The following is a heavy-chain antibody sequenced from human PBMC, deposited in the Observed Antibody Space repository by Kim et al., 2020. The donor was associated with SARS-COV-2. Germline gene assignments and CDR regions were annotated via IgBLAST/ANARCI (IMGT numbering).Heavy chain of an antibody. D-gene: IGHD5-18*01. V-gene: IGHV3-30*03. Sequence: GGSLRLSCAASGFTFSSYGMHWVRQAPGKGLEWVAVISYDGSNKYYADSVKGRFTISRDNSKNTLYLQMNSLRAEDTAVYYCVVTLGGIQLWSFDIWGQGTMVTVSS. CDR1: GFTFSSYG. CDR3: VVTLGGIQLWSFDI. CDR2: ISYDGSNK. J-gene: IGHJ3*02.